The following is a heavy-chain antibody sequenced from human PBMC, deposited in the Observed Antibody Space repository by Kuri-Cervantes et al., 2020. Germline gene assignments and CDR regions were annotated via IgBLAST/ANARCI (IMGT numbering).Heavy chain of an antibody. Sequence: GGSLRLSCAASGFTFSSYAMHWVRQAPGKGLEWVAVISYDGSNKYYADSVKGRFTISRDNSKNTLYLQMNSLRAEDTAVYYCRSGVVVTSGDAFDIWGQGTMVTVSS. J-gene: IGHJ3*02. CDR3: RSGVVVTSGDAFDI. D-gene: IGHD4-23*01. CDR1: GFTFSSYA. CDR2: ISYDGSNK. V-gene: IGHV3-30*04.